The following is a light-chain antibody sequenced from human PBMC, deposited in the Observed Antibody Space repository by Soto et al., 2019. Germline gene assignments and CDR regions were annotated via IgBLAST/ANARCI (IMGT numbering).Light chain of an antibody. CDR1: QSISSY. V-gene: IGKV1-39*01. CDR2: RAS. CDR3: QQRSNWPLT. J-gene: IGKJ4*01. Sequence: DIQMTQSPSSLSASVGDRVTITCRASQSISSYLNWYQHKPGKTPKLLIYRASSLQSGVPSRFSGSGSGTDFTLTISSLEPEDFAVYYCQQRSNWPLTFGGGTKVEIK.